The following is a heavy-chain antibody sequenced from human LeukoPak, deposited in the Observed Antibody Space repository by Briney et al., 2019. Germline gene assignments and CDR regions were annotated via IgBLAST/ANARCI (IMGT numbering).Heavy chain of an antibody. J-gene: IGHJ6*02. D-gene: IGHD3-10*01. CDR1: GASLNNYY. Sequence: SETLSLTCTVSGASLNNYYWSWIRQPPGGGLEWIGYIYYSGSTNYNPSLKSRVTISVDTSKNQFSLKLSSVTAADTAVYYCARISYYGSGNYYYGMDVWGQGTTVTVSS. CDR3: ARISYYGSGNYYYGMDV. CDR2: IYYSGST. V-gene: IGHV4-59*01.